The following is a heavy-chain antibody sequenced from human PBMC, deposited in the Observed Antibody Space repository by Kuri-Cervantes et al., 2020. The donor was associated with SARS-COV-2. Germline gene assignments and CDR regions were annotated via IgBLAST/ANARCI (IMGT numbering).Heavy chain of an antibody. CDR1: GGSLTDYS. D-gene: IGHD6-13*01. Sequence: SVKVSCKASGGSLTDYSISWVRQAPGQGLEWMGVIIPIFRTSNYAQKFQGRVTITADESTSTAYMELSSLRSEDTAVYYCARYTRYSSSWYGAYYYYYGMDVWGQGTTVTVSS. J-gene: IGHJ6*02. V-gene: IGHV1-69*13. CDR3: ARYTRYSSSWYGAYYYYYGMDV. CDR2: IIPIFRTS.